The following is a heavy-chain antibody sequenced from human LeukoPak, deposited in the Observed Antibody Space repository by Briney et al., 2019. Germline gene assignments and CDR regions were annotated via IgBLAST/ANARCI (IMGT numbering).Heavy chain of an antibody. J-gene: IGHJ1*01. CDR1: GYSFTSYW. Sequence: GESLKISCKGSGYSFTSYWIGWVRQMPGKGLEWMGIICPGDSDTRYSPSFQGQVTISADKSISTAYLQWSSLKASDTAMYYCAATYCSGGSCYGYFQHWGQGTLVTVSS. CDR2: ICPGDSDT. V-gene: IGHV5-51*01. CDR3: AATYCSGGSCYGYFQH. D-gene: IGHD2-15*01.